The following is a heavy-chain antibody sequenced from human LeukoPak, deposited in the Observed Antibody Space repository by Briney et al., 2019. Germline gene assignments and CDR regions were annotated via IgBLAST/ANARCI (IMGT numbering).Heavy chain of an antibody. J-gene: IGHJ5*02. CDR3: AGGGSYYWFDP. V-gene: IGHV1-69*06. Sequence: GASVKVSCKASGGTFSSYAISWVRQAPGQGLEWMGRIIPIFGTANYAQKFQGRVTITADKSTSTAYMELSSPRSEDTAVYYCAGGGSYYWFDPWGQGTLVTVSS. CDR2: IIPIFGTA. CDR1: GGTFSSYA. D-gene: IGHD1-26*01.